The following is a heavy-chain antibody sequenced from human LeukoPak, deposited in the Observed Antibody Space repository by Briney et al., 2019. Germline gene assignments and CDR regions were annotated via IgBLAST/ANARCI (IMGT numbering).Heavy chain of an antibody. CDR2: ISSNGGST. Sequence: PGGSLRLSCAASGFTFSSYAMHWVRQAPGKGLEYVSAISSNGGSTYYANSVKGRFTISRDNSKNTLYLQMGSLRAEDMAVYYCAREEIVVVLGSVYYYGMDVWGQGTTVTVSS. CDR3: AREEIVVVLGSVYYYGMDV. D-gene: IGHD3-22*01. V-gene: IGHV3-64*01. J-gene: IGHJ6*02. CDR1: GFTFSSYA.